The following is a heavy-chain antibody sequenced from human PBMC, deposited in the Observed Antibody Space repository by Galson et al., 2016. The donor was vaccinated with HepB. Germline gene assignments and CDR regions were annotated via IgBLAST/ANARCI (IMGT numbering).Heavy chain of an antibody. CDR3: SRASRRIGGYFDS. CDR1: GFSVSSKY. Sequence: SLRLSCAASGFSVSSKYMNWVRQAPGKGLEWVSVIYSGGTTYYADSVQGRFTISRPNSKNTVYLEMNSLRGDDTAVYYCSRASRRIGGYFDSWGPGTLVTVSS. V-gene: IGHV3-53*04. D-gene: IGHD6-6*01. CDR2: IYSGGTT. J-gene: IGHJ4*03.